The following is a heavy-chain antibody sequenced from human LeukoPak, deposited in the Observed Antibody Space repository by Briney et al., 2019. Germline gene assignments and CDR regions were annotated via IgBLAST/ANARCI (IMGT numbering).Heavy chain of an antibody. V-gene: IGHV1-2*06. Sequence: ASVKVSCKASGYTFTGYYMHWVRQAPGQGLEWMGRINPNSGGTNYAQKFQGRVTMTRDTSISTAYMELSRLRSDDTAVYYCARVGSGWYGDNFDYRGQGTLVTVSS. CDR2: INPNSGGT. D-gene: IGHD6-19*01. CDR1: GYTFTGYY. CDR3: ARVGSGWYGDNFDY. J-gene: IGHJ4*02.